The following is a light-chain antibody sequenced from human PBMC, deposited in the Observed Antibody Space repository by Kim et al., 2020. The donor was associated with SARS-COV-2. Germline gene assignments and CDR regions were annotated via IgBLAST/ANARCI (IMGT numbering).Light chain of an antibody. Sequence: DFQMTQSPSTLSASVGDRVTITCRASESISSWLAWYQQKPGKAPKLLIHKASSLESGVPSRFSGSGSGTEFTLTISSLQPDDFATYHCQQYNENPFTFGGGTKVDIK. CDR2: KAS. CDR3: QQYNENPFT. V-gene: IGKV1-5*03. CDR1: ESISSW. J-gene: IGKJ4*01.